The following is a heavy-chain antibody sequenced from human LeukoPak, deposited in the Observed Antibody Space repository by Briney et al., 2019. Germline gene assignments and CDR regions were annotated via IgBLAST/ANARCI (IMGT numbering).Heavy chain of an antibody. CDR2: IFPSGST. CDR3: AKDVWREQGGFDY. CDR1: GGSISSSNW. V-gene: IGHV4-4*02. D-gene: IGHD3-3*01. Sequence: ASGTLSLTCAVSGGSISSSNWWSWVRQPPGKGLEWIGEIFPSGSTNYNPSLKSRVTISADKSKNQVSLKLTSVTAADTAVYYCAKDVWREQGGFDYWGQGTLVTVSS. J-gene: IGHJ4*02.